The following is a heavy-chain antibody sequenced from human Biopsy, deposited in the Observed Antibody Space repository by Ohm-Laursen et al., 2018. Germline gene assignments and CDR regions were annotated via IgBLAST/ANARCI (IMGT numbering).Heavy chain of an antibody. V-gene: IGHV1-69*13. CDR3: ARLAQIYGDSPFDP. CDR1: GAIFSNYA. Sequence: ASVKVSCNASGAIFSNYAITWVRQAPGQGLEWMGGIIPLFGAPNYAQKFQGRLTITADESKSTTYMGLSSLRSEDTAVYYCARLAQIYGDSPFDPWGQGTLVTVSS. D-gene: IGHD4-17*01. J-gene: IGHJ5*02. CDR2: IIPLFGAP.